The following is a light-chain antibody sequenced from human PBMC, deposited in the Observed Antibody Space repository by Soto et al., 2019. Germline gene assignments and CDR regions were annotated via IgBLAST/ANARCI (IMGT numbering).Light chain of an antibody. Sequence: DIQMTQSPSSLSASVGDRVTITCQASQDINKYLNWYQQKPGKAPKLLIYGASNLETGVPSRFSGSGYGTHFTFTITSLQPEDFATYYCQQYDSLAQCTFGGGTKVEIE. CDR1: QDINKY. CDR3: QQYDSLAQCT. J-gene: IGKJ4*01. V-gene: IGKV1-33*01. CDR2: GAS.